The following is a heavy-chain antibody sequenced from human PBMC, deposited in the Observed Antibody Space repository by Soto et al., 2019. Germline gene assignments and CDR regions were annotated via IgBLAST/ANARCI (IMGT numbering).Heavy chain of an antibody. D-gene: IGHD3-16*01. CDR1: GYIFVNYG. CDR3: VMVDYYVTPTPQDV. V-gene: IGHV1-18*01. Sequence: QVQLVQSGDEVKKPGASVKVSCKASGYIFVNYGIAWVRQAPGQGLEWMGWISPYTGNTHSATQVQGRLTMTTDTSTSTAYMDLGSLTSDDTAVYYCVMVDYYVTPTPQDVWGQGTTVTVSS. J-gene: IGHJ6*02. CDR2: ISPYTGNT.